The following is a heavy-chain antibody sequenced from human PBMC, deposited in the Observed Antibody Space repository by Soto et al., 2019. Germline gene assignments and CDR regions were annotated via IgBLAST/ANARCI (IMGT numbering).Heavy chain of an antibody. CDR3: ATSEWNDAFDI. V-gene: IGHV3-15*01. CDR2: IKRKTDGETT. J-gene: IGHJ3*02. Sequence: EVQLVESGGGLVKPGGSLRLSCAASGFTFSNVWMTWIRQAPGKGLEWVGRIKRKTDGETTDYGAPVKGRFTVSRDDSKNTLYLQMNSLTTEDTGVYYCATSEWNDAFDIWGHGTMVTVSS. CDR1: GFTFSNVW. D-gene: IGHD3-3*01.